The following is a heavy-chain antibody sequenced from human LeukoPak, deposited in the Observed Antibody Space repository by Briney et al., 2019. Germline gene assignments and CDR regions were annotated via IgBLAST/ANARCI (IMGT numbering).Heavy chain of an antibody. CDR1: GYTFTDYY. J-gene: IGHJ4*02. Sequence: ASVKVSCKASGYTFTDYYLHWVRQAPGQGLEWMGWINPNSGGTNYAQKFQGRVTMTRDTSISTAYMELSRLRSDDTAVYYCARAAGEAGDYWGQGTLVTVSS. CDR2: INPNSGGT. CDR3: ARAAGEAGDY. D-gene: IGHD6-13*01. V-gene: IGHV1-2*02.